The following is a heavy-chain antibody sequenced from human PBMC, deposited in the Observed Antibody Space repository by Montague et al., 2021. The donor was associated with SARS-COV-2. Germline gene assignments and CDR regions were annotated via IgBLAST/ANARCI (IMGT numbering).Heavy chain of an antibody. Sequence: SETLSLTCTVSGGSITRNYYWGWIRQPPGKGLEWVGNIYYSGTTFINPSLESRVTISVDASKNQFSLNLTSVTAADTALYYCARPLVRGVPKAFDIWGQGALVIVSS. D-gene: IGHD3-10*01. J-gene: IGHJ3*02. CDR3: ARPLVRGVPKAFDI. CDR2: IYYSGTT. V-gene: IGHV4-39*01. CDR1: GGSITRNYY.